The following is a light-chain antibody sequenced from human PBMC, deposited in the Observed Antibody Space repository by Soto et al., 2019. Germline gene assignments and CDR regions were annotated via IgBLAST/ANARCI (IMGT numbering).Light chain of an antibody. Sequence: EIVLTQSPGTLSLSPGERATLSCRASQSVSSSYLAWYQQKPGQAPRLLIYGASSRATGIPDRFSGSGSGTDFTLTISRPEPEDFAVYYCQQYASSPPTFGQGTTVDSK. CDR3: QQYASSPPT. J-gene: IGKJ1*01. CDR2: GAS. V-gene: IGKV3-20*01. CDR1: QSVSSSY.